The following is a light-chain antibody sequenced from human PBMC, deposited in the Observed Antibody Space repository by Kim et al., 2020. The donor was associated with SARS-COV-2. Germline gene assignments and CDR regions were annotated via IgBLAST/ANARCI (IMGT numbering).Light chain of an antibody. J-gene: IGKJ4*01. CDR1: QSVLYSSNNKNY. Sequence: DIVMTQSPDSLAVSLGERATINCKSSQSVLYSSNNKNYLAWYQQKPGQPPKLLIYWASTRESGVPDRFSGSGSGTDFTLAISSLQAEDVAVYYCQQYYSTPLTFGRGTEVDI. CDR3: QQYYSTPLT. V-gene: IGKV4-1*01. CDR2: WAS.